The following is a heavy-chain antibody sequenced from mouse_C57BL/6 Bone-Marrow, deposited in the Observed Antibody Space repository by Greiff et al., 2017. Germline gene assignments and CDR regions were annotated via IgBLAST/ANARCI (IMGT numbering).Heavy chain of an antibody. CDR3: ARWRWYYFDY. V-gene: IGHV1-4*01. J-gene: IGHJ2*01. Sequence: VQRVESGAELARPGASVKMSCKASGYTFTSYTMHWVKQRPGQGLEWIGYINPSSGYTKYNQKFKDKATLTADKSSSTAYMHLSSLTSEDSAVYYCARWRWYYFDYWGQGTTLTVSS. CDR2: INPSSGYT. D-gene: IGHD2-3*01. CDR1: GYTFTSYT.